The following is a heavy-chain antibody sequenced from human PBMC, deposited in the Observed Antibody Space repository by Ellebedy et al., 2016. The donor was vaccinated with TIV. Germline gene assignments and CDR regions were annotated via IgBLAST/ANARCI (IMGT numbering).Heavy chain of an antibody. CDR1: GYTFTGYY. D-gene: IGHD3-10*01. V-gene: IGHV1-2*02. CDR3: ARAYGSGRNPDYYFDY. CDR2: INPNSGGT. J-gene: IGHJ4*02. Sequence: AASVKVSCKASGYTFTGYYMHWVRQAPGQGLEWMGWINPNSGGTNYAQKFQGRVTMTRDTSISTAYMELSRLRSDDTAVYYCARAYGSGRNPDYYFDYWGQGTLVTVSS.